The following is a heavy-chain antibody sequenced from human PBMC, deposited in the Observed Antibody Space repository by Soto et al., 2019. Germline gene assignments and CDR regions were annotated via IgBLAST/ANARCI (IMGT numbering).Heavy chain of an antibody. CDR2: ISAYNGNT. J-gene: IGHJ6*02. CDR3: ARDREPAGGSYQPIYYYYGMDV. CDR1: GYTFTSYG. D-gene: IGHD1-26*01. V-gene: IGHV1-18*01. Sequence: ASVKVSCKASGYTFTSYGISWVRHAPGQGLEWMGWISAYNGNTNYAQKLQGRVTMTTDRSTSTAYMELRSLRSDDTAVYYCARDREPAGGSYQPIYYYYGMDVWGQGTTVTVSS.